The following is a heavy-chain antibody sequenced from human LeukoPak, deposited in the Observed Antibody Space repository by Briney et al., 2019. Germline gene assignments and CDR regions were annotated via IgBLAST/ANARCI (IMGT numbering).Heavy chain of an antibody. CDR1: GFTFSSYW. CDR2: IKQDGSEK. CDR3: ARDGLWFGETHFDY. D-gene: IGHD3-10*01. Sequence: PGGSLRLSCAASGFTFSSYWMSWVRQAPGKALEWVANIKQDGSEKYYVDSVKGRFTISRDNAKNSLYLQMNSLRAEDTAVYYCARDGLWFGETHFDYWGQGTLVTVSS. J-gene: IGHJ4*02. V-gene: IGHV3-7*03.